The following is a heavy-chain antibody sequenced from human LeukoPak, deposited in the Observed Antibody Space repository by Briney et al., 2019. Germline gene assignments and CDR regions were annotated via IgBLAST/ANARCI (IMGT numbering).Heavy chain of an antibody. CDR1: GFTFSTYA. CDR3: MRDSAF. J-gene: IGHJ4*02. CDR2: IYGGGNT. V-gene: IGHV3-53*01. Sequence: GGSLRLSCAASGFTFSTYAMTWVRQAPGKGLEWVSVIYGGGNTYYADSVKGRFTISRDNSKNTVFLQMNSLRAEDTAVYYCMRDSAFWGQGTLVTVSS.